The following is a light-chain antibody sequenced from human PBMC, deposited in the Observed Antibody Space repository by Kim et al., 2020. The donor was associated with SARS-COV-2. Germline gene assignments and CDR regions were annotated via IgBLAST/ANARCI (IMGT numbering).Light chain of an antibody. J-gene: IGKJ1*01. CDR1: QAISNY. V-gene: IGKV1-27*01. CDR2: AAS. Sequence: GSVGDRVTITCRASQAISNYLAWYQQKPVKVPKLLVYAASALQSGVSSRFSGSGSGTDFTLTISSLQPEDVASYYCQKYDRAPRTFGQGTKVDIK. CDR3: QKYDRAPRT.